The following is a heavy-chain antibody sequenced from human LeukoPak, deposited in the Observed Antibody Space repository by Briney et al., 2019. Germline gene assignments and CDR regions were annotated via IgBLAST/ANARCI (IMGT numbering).Heavy chain of an antibody. Sequence: SVKVSCKASGGTFSSYAISWVRQAPGQGLEWMGRIIPIFGTANYAQKFQGRVTITKDESTSTAYMELSSLRSEDTAVYYCARTESRDSSGYYSYYFDYWGQGTLVTVSS. J-gene: IGHJ4*02. D-gene: IGHD3-22*01. CDR2: IIPIFGTA. V-gene: IGHV1-69*05. CDR1: GGTFSSYA. CDR3: ARTESRDSSGYYSYYFDY.